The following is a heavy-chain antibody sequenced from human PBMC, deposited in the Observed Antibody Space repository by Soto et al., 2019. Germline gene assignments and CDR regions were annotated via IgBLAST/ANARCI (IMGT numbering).Heavy chain of an antibody. J-gene: IGHJ4*02. Sequence: SETLSLTCAVYGGSFTGYYWSWIRQPPGKGLEWIGEINHSGSTNYNPSLKSRVTISADTSKNQFSLKLSSVTAADTAVYYCAKNYGSTRTYYFDYWGQGTLVTVSS. CDR2: INHSGST. D-gene: IGHD3-10*01. V-gene: IGHV4-34*01. CDR3: AKNYGSTRTYYFDY. CDR1: GGSFTGYY.